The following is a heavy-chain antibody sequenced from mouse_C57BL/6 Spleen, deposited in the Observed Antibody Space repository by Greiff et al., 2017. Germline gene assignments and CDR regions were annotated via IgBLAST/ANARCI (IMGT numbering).Heavy chain of an antibody. D-gene: IGHD1-1*01. CDR3: ARSFITTVPGYYFDY. Sequence: QVQLQQPGAELVMPGASVKLSCKASGYTFTSYWMHWVKQRPGQGLEWIGEIDPSDSYTNYNQKFKGKSTLTVDKSSSTAYMQLSSLTSEDSAVYYCARSFITTVPGYYFDYWGKGTTLIVSS. CDR2: IDPSDSYT. CDR1: GYTFTSYW. J-gene: IGHJ2*01. V-gene: IGHV1-69*01.